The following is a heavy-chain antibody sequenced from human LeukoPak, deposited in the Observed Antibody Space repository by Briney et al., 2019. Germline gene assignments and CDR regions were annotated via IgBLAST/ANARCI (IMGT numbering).Heavy chain of an antibody. D-gene: IGHD6-6*01. V-gene: IGHV1-46*01. CDR1: GYTFTSYY. J-gene: IGHJ4*02. CDR3: ARSPSIAARPDY. Sequence: ASVKVSCNASGYTFTSYYMHWVRQAPGQGLEWMGIINPSGGSTSYAQKFQGRVTMTRDTSTSTVYMELSSLRSEDTAVYYCARSPSIAARPDYWGQGTLVTVSS. CDR2: INPSGGST.